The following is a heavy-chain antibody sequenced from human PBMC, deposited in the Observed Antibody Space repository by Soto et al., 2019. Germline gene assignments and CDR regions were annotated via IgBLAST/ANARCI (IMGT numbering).Heavy chain of an antibody. Sequence: SETLSLTCTVSGGSISSYYWSWIRQPPGKGLEWIGYISYSGTTNYNPSLKSRITISVDTSKNQFSLKLSSVTAADTAVYYCARDQGGGWSNIDYWGQGTLVTVS. J-gene: IGHJ4*02. D-gene: IGHD6-19*01. CDR1: GGSISSYY. CDR2: ISYSGTT. CDR3: ARDQGGGWSNIDY. V-gene: IGHV4-59*01.